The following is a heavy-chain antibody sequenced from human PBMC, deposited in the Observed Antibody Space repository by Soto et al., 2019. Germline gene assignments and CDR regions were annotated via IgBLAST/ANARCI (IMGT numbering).Heavy chain of an antibody. J-gene: IGHJ4*02. CDR3: VRVGVVGKWNFDY. V-gene: IGHV3-33*01. CDR2: IWSDGSRE. Sequence: QVELVESGGGLVQPGRSLRLSCAASGFTFSHYQMHWVRQSPGRGLEWVAMIWSDGSREVYADSVRGRFSISRENSKSTLFLEMNTLRTEDMAVYYCVRVGVVGKWNFDYWGLGHVVSVSS. D-gene: IGHD3-22*01. CDR1: GFTFSHYQ.